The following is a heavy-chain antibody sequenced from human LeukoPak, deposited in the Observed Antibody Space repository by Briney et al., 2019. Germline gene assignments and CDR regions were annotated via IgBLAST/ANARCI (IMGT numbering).Heavy chain of an antibody. Sequence: SETLSLTCTVSGGSISSGSYYWSWIRQPAGKGLEWIGRIYTSGSTNYNPSLKSRVTISVDTSKNQFSLKLSSVTAADTAVYYCARGLEYYYDSSGYSYFDYWGQGTLVTVSS. CDR2: IYTSGST. CDR1: GGSISSGSYY. CDR3: ARGLEYYYDSSGYSYFDY. V-gene: IGHV4-61*02. D-gene: IGHD3-22*01. J-gene: IGHJ4*02.